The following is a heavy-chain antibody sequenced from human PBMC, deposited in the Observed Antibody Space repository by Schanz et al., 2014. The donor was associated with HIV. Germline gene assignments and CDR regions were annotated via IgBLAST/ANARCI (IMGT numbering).Heavy chain of an antibody. V-gene: IGHV3-23*04. CDR3: AKAKGSYSATTFYFDF. CDR1: GFSFDNYG. J-gene: IGHJ4*02. Sequence: MQLVESGGGVVRPGRSLKLSCAASGFSFDNYGMHWVRQAPGRGLDWVSTVIGSGVRTIYADSVKGRFTISRDNSKNTLSLHMNSLRVEDTAVYYCAKAKGSYSATTFYFDFWGQGTLVTVSS. D-gene: IGHD1-26*01. CDR2: VIGSGVRT.